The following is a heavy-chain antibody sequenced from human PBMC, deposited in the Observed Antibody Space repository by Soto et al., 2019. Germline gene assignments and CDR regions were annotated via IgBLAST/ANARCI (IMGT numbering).Heavy chain of an antibody. Sequence: GASVKVSCKASGYTFTSYAMHWVRQAPGQRLEWMGWINAGNGNTKYSQKFQGRVTITRDTSASTAYMELSSLRSEDTAVYYCARDRYSSGWYVYYYYRIVDYGIDVWGQGTTVTVSS. J-gene: IGHJ6*02. CDR1: GYTFTSYA. CDR3: ARDRYSSGWYVYYYYRIVDYGIDV. CDR2: INAGNGNT. V-gene: IGHV1-3*01. D-gene: IGHD6-19*01.